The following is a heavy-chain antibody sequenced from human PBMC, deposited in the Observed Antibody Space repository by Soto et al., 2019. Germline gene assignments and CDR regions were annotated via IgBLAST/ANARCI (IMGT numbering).Heavy chain of an antibody. D-gene: IGHD5-12*01. J-gene: IGHJ4*02. CDR2: SGDKANSYTT. CDR3: VRVRYSGYDFDY. V-gene: IGHV3-72*01. Sequence: PGGSLRLSCAASGFTFIDHYMDWVRQAPGKGREWVGRSGDKANSYTTDYAASVKGRFIISRDASENSLYLQMSSLKTEDTAVYYCVRVRYSGYDFDYWGQGTLVTVSS. CDR1: GFTFIDHY.